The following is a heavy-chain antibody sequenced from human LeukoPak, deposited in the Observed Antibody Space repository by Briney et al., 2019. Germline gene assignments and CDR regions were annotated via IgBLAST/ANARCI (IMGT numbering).Heavy chain of an antibody. D-gene: IGHD1-26*01. CDR2: IYYSGST. Sequence: SETLSLTYTVSGGSISSYYWSWIRQPPGKGLEWIGYIYYSGSTNYNPSLKSRVTISVDTSKNQFSLKLSSVTAADTAVYYCARERSGSYYDYWGQGTLVTVSS. J-gene: IGHJ4*02. CDR3: ARERSGSYYDY. V-gene: IGHV4-59*01. CDR1: GGSISSYY.